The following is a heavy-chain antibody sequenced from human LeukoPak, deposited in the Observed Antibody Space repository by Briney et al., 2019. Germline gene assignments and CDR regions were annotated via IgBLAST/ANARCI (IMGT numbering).Heavy chain of an antibody. J-gene: IGHJ3*02. CDR2: ITSSGATT. CDR1: GFTFSSFV. CDR3: AKNYYDGSGYYPDAFDI. V-gene: IGHV3-23*01. D-gene: IGHD3-22*01. Sequence: GGSLRLSCAASGFTFSSFVMSWVRQAPGKGLEWVSRITSSGATTYYANSVKDRFTISRDNSKNTLYLQMNSLRAEDTAVYYCAKNYYDGSGYYPDAFDIWGQGTMVTISS.